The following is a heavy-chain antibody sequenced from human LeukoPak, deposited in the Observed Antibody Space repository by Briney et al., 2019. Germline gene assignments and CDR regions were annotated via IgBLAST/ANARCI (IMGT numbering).Heavy chain of an antibody. CDR2: IYTSGST. CDR3: ARDSTIFGVPDAFDT. V-gene: IGHV4-61*02. CDR1: GGSISSGSYS. J-gene: IGHJ3*02. Sequence: PSETLSLTCTVSGGSISSGSYSWSWIRQPAGKGLEWIGPIYTSGSTNYNPSLKSRVTISVYTSKNQFSLKLSSVTAADTAVYYCARDSTIFGVPDAFDTWGQGTMVTVSS. D-gene: IGHD3-3*01.